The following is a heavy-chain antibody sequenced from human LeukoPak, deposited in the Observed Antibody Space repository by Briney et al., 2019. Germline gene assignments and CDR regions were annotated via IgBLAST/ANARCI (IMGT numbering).Heavy chain of an antibody. CDR2: IKSIPDGGTT. J-gene: IGHJ4*02. V-gene: IGHV3-15*01. Sequence: GGSLRLSCEASGFTFSNAWMSWVRQAPGKGLEWVGRIKSIPDGGTTDYAAPVKDRFTISRDDSKSTLYLQMKTLKIEDTAVYYCTTGNFQQFDYWGQGTLVTVSS. CDR3: TTGNFQQFDY. D-gene: IGHD1-7*01. CDR1: GFTFSNAW.